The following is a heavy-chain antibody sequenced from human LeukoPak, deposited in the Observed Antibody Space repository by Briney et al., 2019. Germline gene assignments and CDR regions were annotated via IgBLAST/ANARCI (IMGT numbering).Heavy chain of an antibody. J-gene: IGHJ4*02. CDR3: ARDLGVVPAAYFDY. CDR1: GFTFSSYV. Sequence: PGGSLRLSCAASGFTFSSYVMHWVRQAPGKGLEWVAVISYDGSNKYYADSVKGRFTISRDNSKNTLYLQMNSLRAEDTAVYYCARDLGVVPAAYFDYWGQGTLVTVSS. D-gene: IGHD2-2*01. V-gene: IGHV3-30-3*01. CDR2: ISYDGSNK.